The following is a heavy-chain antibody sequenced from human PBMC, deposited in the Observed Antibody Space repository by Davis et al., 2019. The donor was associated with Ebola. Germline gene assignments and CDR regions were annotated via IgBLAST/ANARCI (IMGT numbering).Heavy chain of an antibody. CDR2: IYPGDSDT. J-gene: IGHJ6*02. CDR1: GYSFTSHW. V-gene: IGHV5-51*01. D-gene: IGHD2/OR15-2a*01. Sequence: GESLKISCKGSGYSFTSHWIGWVRQMPGKGLEWMGIIYPGDSDTRYSPSFQGQVTISADESISTAYLQWSSLKASDTAMYYCARHSFLGNYYYYGLDVWGQGTTVTVSS. CDR3: ARHSFLGNYYYYGLDV.